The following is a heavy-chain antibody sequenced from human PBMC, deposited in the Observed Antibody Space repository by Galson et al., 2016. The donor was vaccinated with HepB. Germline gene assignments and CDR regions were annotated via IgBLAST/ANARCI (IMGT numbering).Heavy chain of an antibody. V-gene: IGHV2-5*02. CDR1: GFSLSTSGVG. CDR2: IFWDEDK. CDR3: AHRPLVRGVMDPPRYFDY. D-gene: IGHD3-10*01. Sequence: PALVKPTQTLTLTCTFSGFSLSTSGVGVGWIRRPPRKALEWLALIFWDEDKRYSPSLKSRLTITKDTSKNQVVLTMTNMDPVDTATYYCAHRPLVRGVMDPPRYFDYWGQGTLVTVSS. J-gene: IGHJ4*02.